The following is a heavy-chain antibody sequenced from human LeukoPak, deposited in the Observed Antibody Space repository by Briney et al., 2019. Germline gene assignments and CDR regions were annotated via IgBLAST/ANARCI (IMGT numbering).Heavy chain of an antibody. V-gene: IGHV1-58*01. D-gene: IGHD4-11*01. Sequence: SVKVSCKASGFTFTTPAVQWVRQARGPRLEWIGWIVVGSGNTNYAPKFQERVIITRDMSTSTAYMELSSVTSEDTAVYYCAAGGPADYRSIYDYGMDFWGRGTTVSVSS. J-gene: IGHJ6*04. CDR2: IVVGSGNT. CDR1: GFTFTTPA. CDR3: AAGGPADYRSIYDYGMDF.